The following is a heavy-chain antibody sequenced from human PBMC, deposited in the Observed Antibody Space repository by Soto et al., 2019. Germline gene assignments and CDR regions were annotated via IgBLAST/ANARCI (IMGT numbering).Heavy chain of an antibody. V-gene: IGHV1-3*01. CDR1: GYTFTSYA. Sequence: ASVKVSCKASGYTFTSYAMHWVRQAPGQRLEWMGWINAGNGNTKYSQKLQGRVTITRDTSASTAYMELSSLRSEDTALYYCARGEMATMFGLSRYDYCGRRTLVTVSS. D-gene: IGHD3-9*01. CDR3: ARGEMATMFGLSRYDY. CDR2: INAGNGNT. J-gene: IGHJ4*02.